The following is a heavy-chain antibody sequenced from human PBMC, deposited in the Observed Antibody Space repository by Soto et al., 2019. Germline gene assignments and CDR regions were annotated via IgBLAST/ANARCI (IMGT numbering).Heavy chain of an antibody. D-gene: IGHD6-13*01. CDR2: IYYSGST. J-gene: IGHJ4*02. CDR3: AREVLGAAGSFDY. Sequence: QVQLQESGPGLVKPSETLSLTCTVSGGSISSYYWSWIRQPPGKGLEWIGYIYYSGSTNYNPSLKSRVTISVDTSKNQFSLKLSSVTAADTAVYYCAREVLGAAGSFDYWGQGTLVTVSS. V-gene: IGHV4-59*01. CDR1: GGSISSYY.